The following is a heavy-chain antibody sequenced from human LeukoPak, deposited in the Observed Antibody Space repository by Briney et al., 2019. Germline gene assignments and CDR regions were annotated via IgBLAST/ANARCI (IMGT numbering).Heavy chain of an antibody. V-gene: IGHV5-51*01. D-gene: IGHD2-2*01. J-gene: IGHJ4*02. Sequence: GESLKISCKGSGYSFTTYLIAWVRQMPGKGLEWMGIIYPGDSDTRYSPSFQGQVTISVDKSVSAAYLQWSSLKASDTAMYYCASPPTRECSSISCPLSYWGQGTLVTVSS. CDR3: ASPPTRECSSISCPLSY. CDR2: IYPGDSDT. CDR1: GYSFTTYL.